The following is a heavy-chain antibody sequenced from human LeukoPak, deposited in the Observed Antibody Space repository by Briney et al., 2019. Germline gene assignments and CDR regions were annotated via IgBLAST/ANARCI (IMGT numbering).Heavy chain of an antibody. CDR1: GGTFSSYA. D-gene: IGHD2-2*02. CDR2: IIPIFGTA. CDR3: AREVGGPAAIPRDYYYYYMDV. V-gene: IGHV1-69*13. Sequence: SVKVSCKASGGTFSSYAISWVRQAPGQGLEWMGGIIPIFGTANYAQKFQGRVTITADESTSTAYTELSSLRSEDTAVYYCAREVGGPAAIPRDYYYYYMDVWGKGTTVTVSS. J-gene: IGHJ6*03.